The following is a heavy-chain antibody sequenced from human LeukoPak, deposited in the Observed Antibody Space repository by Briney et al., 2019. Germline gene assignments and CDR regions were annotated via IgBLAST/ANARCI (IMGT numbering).Heavy chain of an antibody. CDR1: GFTVSSNY. V-gene: IGHV3-66*01. CDR3: AKEIATMNSFAI. J-gene: IGHJ3*02. Sequence: PGGSLRLSCAVSGFTVSSNYMSWVRQAPGKGLEWVSVIYSGGTKDYKDSVKDRFINSRDNSKNKLYLQMKRRRAEETAVYYWAKEIATMNSFAIWGQGTMVTLSS. CDR2: IYSGGTK. D-gene: IGHD2-21*01.